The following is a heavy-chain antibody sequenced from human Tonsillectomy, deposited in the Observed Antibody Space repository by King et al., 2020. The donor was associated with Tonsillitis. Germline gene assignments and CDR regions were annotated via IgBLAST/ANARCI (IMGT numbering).Heavy chain of an antibody. J-gene: IGHJ4*02. V-gene: IGHV4-4*02. D-gene: IGHD6-13*01. Sequence: VQLQESGPGLVKPSGTLSLTCAVSGGSITSSNWWTWVRQPPGKGLEWIGEIYHSGSTNYNPSLKSRVTISVDKSKNQFSLKLSSVTAADTAVYYFAREGDVAAAGTFWYWGQGTLVTVSS. CDR3: AREGDVAAAGTFWY. CDR1: GGSITSSNW. CDR2: IYHSGST.